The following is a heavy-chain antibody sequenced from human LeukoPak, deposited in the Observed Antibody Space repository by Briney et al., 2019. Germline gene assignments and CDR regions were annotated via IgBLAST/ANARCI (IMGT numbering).Heavy chain of an antibody. J-gene: IGHJ4*02. Sequence: GASVKVSCRVSGYPLTDLSMHWVRQAPGKGLEWMGGFDPGDGKIIYAQKFQGRLTMTEDTSTDTAYMELSSLRSADTALYYCSAGPWTRLLNYWGQGTLLTVSS. CDR2: FDPGDGKI. CDR1: GYPLTDLS. CDR3: SAGPWTRLLNY. D-gene: IGHD3/OR15-3a*01. V-gene: IGHV1-24*01.